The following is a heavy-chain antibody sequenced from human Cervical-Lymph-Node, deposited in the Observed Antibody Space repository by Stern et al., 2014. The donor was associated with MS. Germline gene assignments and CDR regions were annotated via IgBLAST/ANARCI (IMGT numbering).Heavy chain of an antibody. Sequence: VQLEESGAEVKKPGASVQVSCKAPGLNFTTYYIHWVRQAPGQGLEWMGIITPVGGLTRSAQKFTGRVTLTRDTPTSTFYMELSSLTSEDTAVYYCAGNNKVLKNAFDIWGHGTLVTVS. CDR1: GLNFTTYY. CDR3: AGNNKVLKNAFDI. CDR2: ITPVGGLT. J-gene: IGHJ3*02. D-gene: IGHD1-14*01. V-gene: IGHV1-46*01.